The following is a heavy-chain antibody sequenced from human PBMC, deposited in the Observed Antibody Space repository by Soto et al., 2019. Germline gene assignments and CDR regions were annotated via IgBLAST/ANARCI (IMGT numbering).Heavy chain of an antibody. V-gene: IGHV3-23*01. CDR3: AKELLYGSMWPLAFFDH. D-gene: IGHD6-19*01. J-gene: IGHJ4*02. CDR1: GFIFSSHA. Sequence: EVQLLESGGGLVHPGGSLRLSCVASGFIFSSHAVSWVRQAPGKGLEWVAAVSGNGGSISYSDSVKGRFTISRDYSRKTVILQMGSLRGEDTATYYCAKELLYGSMWPLAFFDHWGQGVLVSVSS. CDR2: VSGNGGSI.